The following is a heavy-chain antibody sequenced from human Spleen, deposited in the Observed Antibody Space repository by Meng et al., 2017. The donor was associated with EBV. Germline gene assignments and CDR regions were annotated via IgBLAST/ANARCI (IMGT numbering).Heavy chain of an antibody. Sequence: QVNWVQAGAGMKTPWAAVKVSCKTPRHTFITYGISWVRQAPGQGLEWMGWISVDNGKTNYAQHLQDRVSMTTDTSTSTAYTELRSLRSDDTAVYYCASRSLDTAMDSWGQGTLVTVSS. CDR3: ASRSLDTAMDS. CDR1: RHTFITYG. J-gene: IGHJ4*02. CDR2: ISVDNGKT. D-gene: IGHD5-18*01. V-gene: IGHV1-18*01.